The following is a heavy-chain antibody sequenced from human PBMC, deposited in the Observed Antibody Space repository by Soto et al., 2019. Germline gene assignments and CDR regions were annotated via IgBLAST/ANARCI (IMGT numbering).Heavy chain of an antibody. CDR3: AREDGVVGYTSVVDH. CDR2: INGRGNYR. J-gene: IGHJ4*02. Sequence: PGGSLRLSWAASGFTLTTSTMNWVRQAPGMGREWVSSINGRGNYRYYTDSVEGRFTISRDNAQNSLYLQMYSLRVEDTGVYYCAREDGVVGYTSVVDHWGQGTLVTVSS. CDR1: GFTLTTST. D-gene: IGHD1-26*01. V-gene: IGHV3-21*01.